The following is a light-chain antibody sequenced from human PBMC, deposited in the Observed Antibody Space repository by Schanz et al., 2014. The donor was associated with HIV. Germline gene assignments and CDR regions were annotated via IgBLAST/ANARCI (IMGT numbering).Light chain of an antibody. CDR3: ATWDSFLNAVV. Sequence: QSVLTQPPSVSAAPGQRVTISCSGGALNLGHNFVSWYQQLPGTAPKLLIYDNNNRPSGIPDRFSGSKTGTSATLAITGLQTEDEADYYCATWDSFLNAVVFGGGTKLTVL. J-gene: IGLJ2*01. CDR2: DNN. CDR1: ALNLGHNF. V-gene: IGLV1-51*01.